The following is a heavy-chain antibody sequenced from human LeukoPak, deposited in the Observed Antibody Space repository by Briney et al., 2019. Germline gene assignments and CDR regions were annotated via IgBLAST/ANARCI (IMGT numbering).Heavy chain of an antibody. V-gene: IGHV4-4*07. CDR1: GGSISSYY. J-gene: IGHJ6*03. CDR2: IYTSGST. D-gene: IGHD6-19*01. CDR3: ARGGSSGWDYYYYMDV. Sequence: SETLSLTCTVSGGSISSYYWSWIRQPAGKGLEWIGRIYTSGSTNYNPSLKSRVTMSVDTSKNQFSLKLSSVTAADTAVYYCARGGSSGWDYYYYMDVWGKGTTVTVSS.